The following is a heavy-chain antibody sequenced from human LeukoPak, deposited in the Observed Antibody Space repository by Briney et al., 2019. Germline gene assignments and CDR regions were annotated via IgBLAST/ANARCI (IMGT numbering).Heavy chain of an antibody. CDR2: IYTSGST. D-gene: IGHD6-13*01. V-gene: IGHV4-4*07. J-gene: IGHJ4*02. CDR3: ARGPPGVAAAGTPFDY. CDR1: GGFISSYY. Sequence: SETLSLTCTVSGGFISSYYWSWIRRPAGKGLEWIGRIYTSGSTNYNPSLKSRVTMSVDTSKNQFSLKLSSVTAADTAVYYCARGPPGVAAAGTPFDYWGQGTLVTVSS.